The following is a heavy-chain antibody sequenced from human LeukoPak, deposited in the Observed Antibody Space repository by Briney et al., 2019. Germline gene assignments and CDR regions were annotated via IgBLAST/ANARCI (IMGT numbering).Heavy chain of an antibody. CDR1: GFTFSSYA. D-gene: IGHD3-3*01. Sequence: PGGSLRLSCAASGFTFSSYAMHWVRPAPGKGLEWEAVISYDGSNKYYADSVKGRFTISRDNSKNTLYLQMNSLRAEDTAVYYCAREVLRFLEWYDAFDIWGQGTMVTVSS. CDR3: AREVLRFLEWYDAFDI. CDR2: ISYDGSNK. J-gene: IGHJ3*02. V-gene: IGHV3-30-3*01.